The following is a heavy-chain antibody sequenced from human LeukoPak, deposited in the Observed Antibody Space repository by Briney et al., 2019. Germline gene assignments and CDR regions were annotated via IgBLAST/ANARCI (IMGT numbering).Heavy chain of an antibody. J-gene: IGHJ4*02. V-gene: IGHV3-9*01. Sequence: GGSLRLSCAASGFTFDDYAMHWVRQAPGKGLEWVSGLNWNSGSIGYADSVKGRFTISRGNAKNSLYLQMNSLRAEDTALYYCAKTRTAYYDILTGPEGGFDYWGQGTPVTVSS. D-gene: IGHD3-9*01. CDR1: GFTFDDYA. CDR3: AKTRTAYYDILTGPEGGFDY. CDR2: LNWNSGSI.